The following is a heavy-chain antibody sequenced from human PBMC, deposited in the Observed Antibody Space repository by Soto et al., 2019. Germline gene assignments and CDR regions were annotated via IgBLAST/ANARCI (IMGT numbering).Heavy chain of an antibody. V-gene: IGHV3-30-3*01. J-gene: IGHJ6*02. D-gene: IGHD3-22*01. CDR3: ARDLADSSGYYRKYYYYGMDV. Sequence: GWSLRLSCAASGFTFSSYAMHWVRQAPGKGLEWVAVISYDGSNKYYADSVKGRFTISRDNSKNTLYLQMNSLRAEDTAVYYCARDLADSSGYYRKYYYYGMDVWGQGTTVTVSS. CDR1: GFTFSSYA. CDR2: ISYDGSNK.